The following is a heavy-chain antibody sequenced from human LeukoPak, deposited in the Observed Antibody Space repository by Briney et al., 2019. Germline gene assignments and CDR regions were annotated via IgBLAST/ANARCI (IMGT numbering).Heavy chain of an antibody. CDR2: IKQDGSEK. Sequence: GGSLRLSCAASGFTFSSYWMSWVRQAPGKGLEWVANIKQDGSEKYYVDSVKGRFTISRDNAKNSLYLQMNSLRAEDTAVYYCARVSIDSSGWYGYYYYYMDVWGKGTTVTISS. D-gene: IGHD6-19*01. CDR1: GFTFSSYW. CDR3: ARVSIDSSGWYGYYYYYMDV. J-gene: IGHJ6*03. V-gene: IGHV3-7*01.